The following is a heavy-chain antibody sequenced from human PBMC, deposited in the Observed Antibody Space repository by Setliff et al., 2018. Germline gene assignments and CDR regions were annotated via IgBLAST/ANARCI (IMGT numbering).Heavy chain of an antibody. CDR3: ARSFSRREKFLLDY. Sequence: SETLSLTCTVSGGSISSGDYYWSWIRQPPGKGLEWIGYIYSSGSTYYNPSLKSRVSISVDTSKNQLSLKLSSVTAADTAVYYCARSFSRREKFLLDYWGQGALVTVSS. V-gene: IGHV4-30-4*08. CDR2: IYSSGST. J-gene: IGHJ4*02. CDR1: GGSISSGDYY.